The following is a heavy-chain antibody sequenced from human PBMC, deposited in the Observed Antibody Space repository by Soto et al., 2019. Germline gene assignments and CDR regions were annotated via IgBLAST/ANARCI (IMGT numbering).Heavy chain of an antibody. D-gene: IGHD3-3*01. CDR3: ARGGHYDFWSGQRGIDY. CDR2: ISAYNGNT. J-gene: IGHJ4*02. V-gene: IGHV1-18*01. Sequence: EASVKVSCKASGYTFTSYGISWVRQAPGQGLEWMGWISAYNGNTNYAQKLQGRVTMTTDTSTSTAYMELRSLRSDDTAVYYCARGGHYDFWSGQRGIDYWGQGTLVTVSS. CDR1: GYTFTSYG.